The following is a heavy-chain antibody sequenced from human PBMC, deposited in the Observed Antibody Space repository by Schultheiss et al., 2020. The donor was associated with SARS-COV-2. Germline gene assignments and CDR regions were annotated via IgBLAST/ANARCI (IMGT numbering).Heavy chain of an antibody. CDR1: GGSISSYY. CDR3: ARDITGTTVGWFDP. D-gene: IGHD1-14*01. CDR2: IYTSGST. J-gene: IGHJ5*02. Sequence: SETLSLTCTVSGGSISSYYWSWIRQPAGKGLEWIGRIYTSGSTNYNPSLKSRVTMSVDTSKNQFSLKLSSVTAADTAVYYCARDITGTTVGWFDPWGQGTLVTVSS. V-gene: IGHV4-4*07.